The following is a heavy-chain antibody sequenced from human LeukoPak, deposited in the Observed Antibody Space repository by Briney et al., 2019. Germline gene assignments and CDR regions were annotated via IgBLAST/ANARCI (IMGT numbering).Heavy chain of an antibody. J-gene: IGHJ6*02. D-gene: IGHD2-2*01. V-gene: IGHV3-23*01. CDR3: AKYVLPGGTPNPDYGLDV. CDR1: GFTFSSYA. Sequence: AGSLRLSCAASGFTFSSYAMNWGRPAPGKGLEWVSGISGSGGSTYYADSVKVRFTISRDNPRNTLYLQMSSLRAEDTAVYYCAKYVLPGGTPNPDYGLDVWGQGTTVTVSS. CDR2: ISGSGGST.